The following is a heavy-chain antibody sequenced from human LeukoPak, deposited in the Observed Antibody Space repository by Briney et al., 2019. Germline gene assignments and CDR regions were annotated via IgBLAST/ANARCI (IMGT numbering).Heavy chain of an antibody. V-gene: IGHV1-2*02. CDR3: ARDMGQQLVQDAFDI. D-gene: IGHD6-13*01. Sequence: ASVKVSCKASGYTFTGYYMHWVRQAPGQGLEWMGWINPNSGGTNYAQKFQGRVTMTRDTSISTAYMELSRLRSDDTAVYYCARDMGQQLVQDAFDIWGQGTMVTVSS. CDR1: GYTFTGYY. CDR2: INPNSGGT. J-gene: IGHJ3*02.